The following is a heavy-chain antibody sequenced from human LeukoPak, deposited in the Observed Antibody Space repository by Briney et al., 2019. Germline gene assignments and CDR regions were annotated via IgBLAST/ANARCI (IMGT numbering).Heavy chain of an antibody. CDR3: ARYIVLTYGMDV. Sequence: SESLSLTCTVSGGSINSNCLNWIRQSPGMGLEWVGHIYYSDTTNYNPCLRRRVNISLDTSKNEFSLKLTSVTAADTAVYYCARYIVLTYGMDVWGQGTTVTVSS. J-gene: IGHJ6*02. CDR1: GGSINSNC. D-gene: IGHD2-8*02. V-gene: IGHV4-59*01. CDR2: IYYSDTT.